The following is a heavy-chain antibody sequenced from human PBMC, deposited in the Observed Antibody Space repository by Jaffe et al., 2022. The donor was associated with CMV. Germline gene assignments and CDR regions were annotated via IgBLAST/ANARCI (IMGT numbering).Heavy chain of an antibody. D-gene: IGHD2-15*01. CDR3: ARDGGPFDW. CDR1: GFTFRSYW. CDR2: IKQDGSEK. V-gene: IGHV3-7*03. J-gene: IGHJ4*02. Sequence: EVQLVESGGGLVQPGGSLRLSCAASGFTFRSYWMSWVRQAPGKGLEWVANIKQDGSEKYYVDSVKGRFIISRDNAKNSVYLQMNSLRADDTAVYYCARDGGPFDWWGQGTLVTVSS.